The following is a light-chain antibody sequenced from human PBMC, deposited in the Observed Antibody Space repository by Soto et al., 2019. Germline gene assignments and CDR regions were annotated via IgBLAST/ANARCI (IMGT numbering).Light chain of an antibody. J-gene: IGLJ2*01. V-gene: IGLV1-40*01. CDR3: QSYDASLSGGVV. CDR2: GNS. CDR1: STNIGAGYD. Sequence: QSVLTQPPSVSGAPGQRVTISCTGSSTNIGAGYDVHWYQQLPGTAPKLLIYGNSNRPSGVPDRFSDSKSGTSASLAITGLQAEDEADYYCQSYDASLSGGVVFGGGTQLTVL.